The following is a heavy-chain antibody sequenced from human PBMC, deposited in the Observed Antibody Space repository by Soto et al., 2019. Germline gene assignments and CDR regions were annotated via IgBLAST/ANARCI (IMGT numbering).Heavy chain of an antibody. D-gene: IGHD6-13*01. CDR1: GYTFSSHA. CDR3: ARDRWKQVVYFDY. J-gene: IGHJ4*02. V-gene: IGHV1-3*01. Sequence: ASVKVSCKASGYTFSSHATHWVRQAPGQRLEWMGWINGGNGDTKYSQKFQDRVTITRDTSASTAYMELSSLRSEGTAVYYCARDRWKQVVYFDYWGQGTLVTVSS. CDR2: INGGNGDT.